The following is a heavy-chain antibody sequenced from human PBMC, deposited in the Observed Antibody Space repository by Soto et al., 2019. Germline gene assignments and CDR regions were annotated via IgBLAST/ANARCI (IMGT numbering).Heavy chain of an antibody. CDR3: ASMAPNDYGDYAPWFVY. V-gene: IGHV1-46*01. CDR2: MNPSGGST. D-gene: IGHD4-17*01. Sequence: ASVKVSCKASGYTFTSYDINWVRQATGQGLEWMGRMNPSGGSTSYAQKFQGRVTISVDTSKNQFSLKLSSVTAADTAVYYCASMAPNDYGDYAPWFVYWGQGTLVTVSS. J-gene: IGHJ4*02. CDR1: GYTFTSYD.